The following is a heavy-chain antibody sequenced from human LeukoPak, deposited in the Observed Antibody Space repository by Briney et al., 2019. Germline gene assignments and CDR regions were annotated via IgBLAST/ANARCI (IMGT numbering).Heavy chain of an antibody. CDR3: ARDGGLQSHFDY. D-gene: IGHD5-24*01. CDR1: TDSFNDYY. Sequence: SETLSLRCSVFTDSFNDYYWNWVRQPPGKGLEWIGYIYYNGNSNYNPSLKSRVTISVDTSKNELSLKLTSVTAAVTAIYFCARDGGLQSHFDYWGQGTLVTVSS. V-gene: IGHV4-59*01. CDR2: IYYNGNS. J-gene: IGHJ4*02.